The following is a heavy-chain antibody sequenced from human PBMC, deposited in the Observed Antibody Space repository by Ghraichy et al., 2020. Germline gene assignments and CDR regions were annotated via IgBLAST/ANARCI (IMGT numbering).Heavy chain of an antibody. D-gene: IGHD1/OR15-1a*01. J-gene: IGHJ5*02. CDR1: GGSISTYF. CDR3: ARLNSNWLDP. CDR2: IHASGST. Sequence: SETLSLTCTVSGGSISTYFWSWIRQPPGKRLEWIAYIHASGSTKYNPSLKSRVTISMDTSRNNFSLKLNSVTTTDTAVYYCARLNSNWLDPWGRGTLVTISS. V-gene: IGHV4-4*08.